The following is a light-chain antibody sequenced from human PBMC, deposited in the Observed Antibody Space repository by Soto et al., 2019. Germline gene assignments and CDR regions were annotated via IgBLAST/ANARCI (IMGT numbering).Light chain of an antibody. CDR2: DVT. J-gene: IGLJ1*01. V-gene: IGLV2-11*01. CDR1: SSDVGGYDY. Sequence: QSALTQPRSVSGSPGQSVTMSCTGSSSDVGGYDYVSWYQQHPGTAPKLMIYDVTKRPSGVPDRFSGSQSGNTAFLTISGLQAEDEADYYCCSYGGSYSVFGSGTKVTV. CDR3: CSYGGSYSV.